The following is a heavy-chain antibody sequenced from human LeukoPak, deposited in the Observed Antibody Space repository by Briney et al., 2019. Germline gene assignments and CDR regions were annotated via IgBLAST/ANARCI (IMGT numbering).Heavy chain of an antibody. D-gene: IGHD6-13*01. V-gene: IGHV4-39*07. J-gene: IGHJ5*02. CDR1: GGSISSSSYY. CDR2: IYYSGST. Sequence: SETLSLTCTVSGGSISSSSYYWGWIRQPPGKGLEWIGSIYYSGSTYYNPSLKSRVTISVDTSKNQFSLKLSSVTAADTAVYYCARASDSSSWYNNWFDPWGQGTLVTVSS. CDR3: ARASDSSSWYNNWFDP.